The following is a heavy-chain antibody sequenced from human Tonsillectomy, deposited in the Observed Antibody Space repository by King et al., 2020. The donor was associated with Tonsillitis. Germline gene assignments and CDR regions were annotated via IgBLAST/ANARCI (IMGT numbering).Heavy chain of an antibody. J-gene: IGHJ4*02. D-gene: IGHD3-3*01. Sequence: VQLVESGGGLVQPGGSLRLSCAASGFTFSNYWMSWVRQAPGKGLEWVANIDLDGSEKFYVDSVKGRFTISRDNAKNSLYLQMNSLRAEDTAVYFCTTFWSGYFDYWGQGTLVTVSS. V-gene: IGHV3-7*01. CDR1: GFTFSNYW. CDR3: TTFWSGYFDY. CDR2: IDLDGSEK.